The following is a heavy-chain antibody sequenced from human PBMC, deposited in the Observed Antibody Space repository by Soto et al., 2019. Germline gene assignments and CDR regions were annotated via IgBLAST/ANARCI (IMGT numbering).Heavy chain of an antibody. CDR2: IIPILGIA. CDR1: GGTFSSYT. J-gene: IGHJ4*02. V-gene: IGHV1-69*02. Sequence: QVQLVQSGAEVKKPGSSVKVSCKASGGTFSSYTISWVRQAPGQGLEWMGRIIPILGIANYAQKFQGRVTITADKSTSTAYMELSSLRSEDTAVYYCARAPPRPYGDYCYFDYWGQGTLVTVSS. CDR3: ARAPPRPYGDYCYFDY. D-gene: IGHD4-17*01.